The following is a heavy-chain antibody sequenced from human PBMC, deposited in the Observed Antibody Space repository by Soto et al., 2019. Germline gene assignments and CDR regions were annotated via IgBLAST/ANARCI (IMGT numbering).Heavy chain of an antibody. Sequence: GGSLRLSCAASGFTFSNAWVNWVRQAPGKGPEWVGRIKSKTDGGTTDYAAPVKGRFTISRDDSKNTLYVQMNSLKTEDTAVYYCTAVQLNVAVTRWYHATDNWGQGALVTVSS. CDR3: TAVQLNVAVTRWYHATDN. CDR1: GFTFSNAW. D-gene: IGHD2-15*01. V-gene: IGHV3-15*07. J-gene: IGHJ4*02. CDR2: IKSKTDGGTT.